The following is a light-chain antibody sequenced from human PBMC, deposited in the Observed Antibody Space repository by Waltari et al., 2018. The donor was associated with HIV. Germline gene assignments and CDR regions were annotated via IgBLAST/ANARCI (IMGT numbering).Light chain of an antibody. Sequence: EIVLTESPGTLSLSQGEGATLSCRASQSVSSSYLAWYQQKPGQAPRLLIYGASSRATGIPDRFSGSGSGTDFTVTISRREPEDFAVYYCQQYGSSPWTVGQGTKVEIK. CDR2: GAS. CDR1: QSVSSSY. CDR3: QQYGSSPWT. V-gene: IGKV3-20*01. J-gene: IGKJ1*01.